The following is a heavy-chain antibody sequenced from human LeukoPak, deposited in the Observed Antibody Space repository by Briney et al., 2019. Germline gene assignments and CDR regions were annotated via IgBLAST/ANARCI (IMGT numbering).Heavy chain of an antibody. J-gene: IGHJ4*02. CDR2: ISSSSSYI. V-gene: IGHV3-21*01. D-gene: IGHD2-21*02. CDR1: GFTFSRYS. Sequence: PGGSLRLSCAASGFTFSRYSMNWVRQAPGKGLEWVSSISSSSSYIYYADSVKGRFTISRDNAENSLYLQMNNLRAEDTAVYYCAKDILAYCNGGCYSTPLSEYWGQGTLVTVSS. CDR3: AKDILAYCNGGCYSTPLSEY.